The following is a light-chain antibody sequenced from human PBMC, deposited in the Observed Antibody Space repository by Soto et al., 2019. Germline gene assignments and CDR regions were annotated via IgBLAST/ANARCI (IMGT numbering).Light chain of an antibody. Sequence: EIVMTQSPVTLSVSPGERVTLSCRTSHSVNSHVAWYQQKPGQAPRLLLYGASTRATGIPVRFSGSGFGTEFTLTISRLEPEDFAVFYCQQYGNSPITFGQGTRLEIK. CDR1: HSVNSH. CDR2: GAS. V-gene: IGKV3-15*01. CDR3: QQYGNSPIT. J-gene: IGKJ5*01.